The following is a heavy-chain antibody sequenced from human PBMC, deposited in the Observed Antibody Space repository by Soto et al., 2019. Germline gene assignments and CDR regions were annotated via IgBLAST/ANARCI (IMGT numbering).Heavy chain of an antibody. V-gene: IGHV5-51*01. D-gene: IGHD1-1*01. CDR3: ARHLALVELDY. J-gene: IGHJ4*02. Sequence: GESLKISCKASGYNFPNSWIGWVRQLPGKGLEWMGIIFPGDSDTRYSPSFQGHVTISADKSINTAYLQWSSLKASDTAIYYCARHLALVELDYWGQGTMVTVSS. CDR1: GYNFPNSW. CDR2: IFPGDSDT.